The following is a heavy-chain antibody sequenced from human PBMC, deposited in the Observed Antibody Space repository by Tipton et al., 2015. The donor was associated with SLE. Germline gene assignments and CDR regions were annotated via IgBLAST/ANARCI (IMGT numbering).Heavy chain of an antibody. D-gene: IGHD7-27*01. V-gene: IGHV3-30*04. CDR1: GFTFSNYA. CDR3: ARDRPTGDQGYWDAFDI. J-gene: IGHJ3*02. CDR2: ISDDGSNF. Sequence: SLRLSCTASGFTFSNYAMHWVRQAPGKGLEWVAIISDDGSNFQDAESVKGRFTISRDNFKSTLFLETDSLRPEDTAIYYCARDRPTGDQGYWDAFDIGGHGTMVTVSS.